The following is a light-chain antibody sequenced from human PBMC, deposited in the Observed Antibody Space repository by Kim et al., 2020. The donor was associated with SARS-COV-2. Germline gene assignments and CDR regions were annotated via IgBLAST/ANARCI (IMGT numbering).Light chain of an antibody. CDR2: GAS. V-gene: IGKV3-15*01. CDR3: QQYHNRPPRYT. CDR1: ESETNS. J-gene: IGKJ2*01. Sequence: SPGEGATLSCRARESETNSIDLYQQKPDQAHRPLTYGASTRASGVPARFSGSGSGTEFNLTLSSLQSEDFAVYYCQQYHNRPPRYTFGQGTKLEI.